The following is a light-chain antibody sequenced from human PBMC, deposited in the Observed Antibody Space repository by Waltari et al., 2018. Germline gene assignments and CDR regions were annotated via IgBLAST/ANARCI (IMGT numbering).Light chain of an antibody. CDR1: SSNIGAGYD. CDR2: GNG. CDR3: QSYDSSLSGSV. Sequence: QSGLTQPPSVSGAPGQRVTISCTGSSSNIGAGYDVHWYQLLPGTAPKLLIYGNGKRPSGVPDRVAGSKSGTSASLAIPGLQAEDEAGYYCQSYDSSLSGSVFGGGTKLTVL. J-gene: IGLJ2*01. V-gene: IGLV1-40*01.